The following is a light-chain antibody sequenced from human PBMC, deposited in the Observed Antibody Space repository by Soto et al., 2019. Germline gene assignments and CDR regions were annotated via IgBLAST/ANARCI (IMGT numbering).Light chain of an antibody. CDR3: QQSDSVPPT. CDR1: QSISTY. J-gene: IGKJ2*01. CDR2: AAS. V-gene: IGKV1-39*01. Sequence: DLQMTQSPSSLSASAGDRVTITCRASQSISTYLNWYQQKPGKAPKLLISAASSLQSGVPSRFSGSGSGTDFTLTISSLQPEDCATYYCQQSDSVPPTFGQGTKLEIK.